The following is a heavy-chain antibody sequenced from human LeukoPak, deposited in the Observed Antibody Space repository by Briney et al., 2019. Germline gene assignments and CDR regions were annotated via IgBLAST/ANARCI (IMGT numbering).Heavy chain of an antibody. V-gene: IGHV3-53*04. Sequence: AGGSLRLSCAASGFTVSTNCMTWVRQAPGKGPEWVSTIYSGGTTYYADSVMGRFTISRHNSRNTLYLQMNSLRAEDTAVYYCARVDTVMAYYFDLWGQGTLVTVSS. CDR2: IYSGGTT. CDR1: GFTVSTNC. CDR3: ARVDTVMAYYFDL. J-gene: IGHJ4*02. D-gene: IGHD5-18*01.